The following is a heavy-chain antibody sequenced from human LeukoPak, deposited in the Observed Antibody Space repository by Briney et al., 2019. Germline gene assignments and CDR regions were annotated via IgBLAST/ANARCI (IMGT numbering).Heavy chain of an antibody. CDR2: IYHSGST. D-gene: IGHD3-22*01. CDR3: ARALYDSSGYYVDY. V-gene: IGHV4-30-2*01. CDR1: GGSISSGGYY. Sequence: SSETLSLTCTVSGGSISSGGYYWSWIRQPPGKGLEWIGYIYHSGSTYYNPSLKSRVTISVDRSKNQFSLKLSSVTAADTAVYYCARALYDSSGYYVDYWGQGTLVTVSS. J-gene: IGHJ4*02.